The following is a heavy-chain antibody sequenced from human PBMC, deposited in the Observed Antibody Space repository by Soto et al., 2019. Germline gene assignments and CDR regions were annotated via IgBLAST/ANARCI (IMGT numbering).Heavy chain of an antibody. J-gene: IGHJ5*02. D-gene: IGHD3-10*01. CDR3: ARGRRAGWFDP. Sequence: PSETLSLTCAVYGGSFSGYYWSWIRQPPGKGLEWIGEINHSGNTNYNPSLKSRVTISVDTSKNQFSLKLSSVTAADTAVYYCARGRRAGWFDPWGQGTLVTVSS. V-gene: IGHV4-34*01. CDR1: GGSFSGYY. CDR2: INHSGNT.